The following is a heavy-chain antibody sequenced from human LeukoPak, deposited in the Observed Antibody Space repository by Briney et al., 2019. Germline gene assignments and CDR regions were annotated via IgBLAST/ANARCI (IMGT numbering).Heavy chain of an antibody. Sequence: SETLSLTCAVYGESFSGYYWSWIRQPPGKGLEWIGEINHSGSTNYNPSLKSRVTISVDTSKNQFSLKLSSVTAADTAVYYCAGRLSQPDYGDYTPPYYYYGMDVWGQGTTVTVSS. CDR1: GESFSGYY. CDR3: AGRLSQPDYGDYTPPYYYYGMDV. J-gene: IGHJ6*02. CDR2: INHSGST. V-gene: IGHV4-34*01. D-gene: IGHD4-17*01.